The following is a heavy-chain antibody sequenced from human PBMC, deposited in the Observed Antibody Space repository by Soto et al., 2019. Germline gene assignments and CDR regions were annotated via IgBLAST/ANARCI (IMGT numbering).Heavy chain of an antibody. Sequence: EVQLLESGGGLVQPGGSLRLSCAASGFTFSSYAMSWVHQAPGKGLEWVSAISGSGGSTYYADSVKGRFTISRDNSKNTLYLQMNSLTAEDMAVYYCAKDNYYDSSGYFDYWGQGTLVTVSS. CDR2: ISGSGGST. J-gene: IGHJ4*02. CDR3: AKDNYYDSSGYFDY. CDR1: GFTFSSYA. D-gene: IGHD3-22*01. V-gene: IGHV3-23*01.